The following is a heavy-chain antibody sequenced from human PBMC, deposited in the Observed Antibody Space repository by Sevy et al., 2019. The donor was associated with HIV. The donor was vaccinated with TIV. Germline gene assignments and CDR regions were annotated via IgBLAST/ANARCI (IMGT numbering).Heavy chain of an antibody. D-gene: IGHD6-19*01. Sequence: GGSLRLSCAASGFIFSSFGMHWVRQAPGKGMEWVAFIHYKGSDKYYADAMKDRYTISRDNSKNTVYRQMSSLRAEETAVYYCAKDYSTGWYGYYYGMDVRGQGTTVTVSS. J-gene: IGHJ6*02. V-gene: IGHV3-30*02. CDR3: AKDYSTGWYGYYYGMDV. CDR1: GFIFSSFG. CDR2: IHYKGSDK.